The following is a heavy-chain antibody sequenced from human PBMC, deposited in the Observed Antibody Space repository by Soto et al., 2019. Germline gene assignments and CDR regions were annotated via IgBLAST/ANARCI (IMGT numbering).Heavy chain of an antibody. J-gene: IGHJ6*02. CDR2: IYYSGST. CDR3: ARLTTRYYGMDV. V-gene: IGHV4-39*01. D-gene: IGHD4-4*01. CDR1: GGSISSSSYY. Sequence: PSETLSLTCTVSGGSISSSSYYWGWIRQPPGKGLEWIGSIYYSGSTYYNTSLKSRVTISVDTSKNQFSLKLSSVTAADTAVYYCARLTTRYYGMDVWGQGTTVTVSS.